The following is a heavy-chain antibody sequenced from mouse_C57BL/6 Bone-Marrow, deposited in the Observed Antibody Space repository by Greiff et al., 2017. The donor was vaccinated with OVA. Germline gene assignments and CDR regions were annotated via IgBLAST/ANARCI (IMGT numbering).Heavy chain of an antibody. CDR1: GYAFGSSW. CDR2: IYPGDGDT. V-gene: IGHV1-82*01. CDR3: ARSYYSNSG. D-gene: IGHD2-5*01. J-gene: IGHJ2*01. Sequence: QVQLQQSGPELVKPGASVKISCKASGYAFGSSWMNWVKQRPGKGLEWIGRIYPGDGDTNYNGKFKGKATLTADKSSSTAYMQLSSLTSEDSAVYFCARSYYSNSGWGQGTTLTVSS.